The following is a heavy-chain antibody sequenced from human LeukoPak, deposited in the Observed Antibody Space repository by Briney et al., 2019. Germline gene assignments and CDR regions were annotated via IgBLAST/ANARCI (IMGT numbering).Heavy chain of an antibody. Sequence: ASVKVSCKLSGHTGIELSMQWVRQAPGKGLEWMGIFDPDHGETAYAQKFQGRVTMTEDTSTDTAYMELRSLTSEDTAVYYCATHTICGVVTYALEMWGRGTLGTVSS. J-gene: IGHJ3*02. CDR1: GHTGIELS. CDR3: ATHTICGVVTYALEM. V-gene: IGHV1-24*01. D-gene: IGHD3-3*01. CDR2: FDPDHGET.